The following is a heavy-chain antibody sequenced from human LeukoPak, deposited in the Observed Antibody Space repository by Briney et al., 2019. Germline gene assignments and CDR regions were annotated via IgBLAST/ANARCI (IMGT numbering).Heavy chain of an antibody. Sequence: GGSLRLSCAASGFTFSSYWMNWARQAPGKGLEWVASINHNGNVNYYVDSVKGRFTISRDNAKNSLYLQMSNLRAEDTAVYFCARVGGLDVWGQGATVTVSS. J-gene: IGHJ6*02. V-gene: IGHV3-7*03. CDR1: GFTFSSYW. D-gene: IGHD1-26*01. CDR3: ARVGGLDV. CDR2: INHNGNVN.